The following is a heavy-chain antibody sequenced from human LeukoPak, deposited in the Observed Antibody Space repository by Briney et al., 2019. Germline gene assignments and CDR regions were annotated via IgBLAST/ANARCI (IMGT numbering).Heavy chain of an antibody. CDR2: IPYDGNNK. V-gene: IGHV3-30*02. CDR3: AKSIPAIRGEIDY. Sequence: GGSLRLSCAASGFTLSSYGMHWVRQAPGKGLEWVAFIPYDGNNKDYADSVKGRFTISRDNSKNTLYLQMNSLRAEDTAVYYCAKSIPAIRGEIDYWGQGALVTVSS. J-gene: IGHJ4*02. D-gene: IGHD3-10*01. CDR1: GFTLSSYG.